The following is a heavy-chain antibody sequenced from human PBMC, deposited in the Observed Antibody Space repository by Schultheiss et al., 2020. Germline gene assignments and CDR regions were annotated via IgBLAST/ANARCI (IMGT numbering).Heavy chain of an antibody. CDR1: GGSISSSSYY. V-gene: IGHV4-39*07. CDR3: ARLGAEGSGVVIPYYFDY. D-gene: IGHD3-3*01. Sequence: SETLSLTCTVSGGSISSSSYYWGWIRQPPGKGLEWIGSIYYSGSTYYNPSLKSRVTISVDTSKKQFSLKLSSVTAADTAVYYCARLGAEGSGVVIPYYFDYWGQGTLGTVS. CDR2: IYYSGST. J-gene: IGHJ4*02.